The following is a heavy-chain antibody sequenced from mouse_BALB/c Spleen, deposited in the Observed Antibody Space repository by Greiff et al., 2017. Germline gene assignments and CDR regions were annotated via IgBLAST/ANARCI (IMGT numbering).Heavy chain of an antibody. CDR1: GYPFPSYW. CDR3: ARSHYYGSSGFAY. D-gene: IGHD1-1*01. J-gene: IGHJ3*01. V-gene: IGHV1-7*01. CDR2: INPSTGYT. Sequence: VQLQESGAELAKPGASVKMSCKASGYPFPSYWMHWVKQRPGQGLEWIGYINPSTGYTEYNQKFKDKATLTADKSSSTAYMQLSSLTSEDSAVYYCARSHYYGSSGFAYWGQGTLVTVSA.